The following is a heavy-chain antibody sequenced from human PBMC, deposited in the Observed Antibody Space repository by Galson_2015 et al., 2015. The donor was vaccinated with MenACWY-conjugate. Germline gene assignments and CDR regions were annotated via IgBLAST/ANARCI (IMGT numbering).Heavy chain of an antibody. CDR3: ARGHYGMDV. CDR1: GFTFRNYW. J-gene: IGHJ6*02. CDR2: IKKGGSEK. V-gene: IGHV3-7*03. Sequence: SLRLSCAASGFTFRNYWMTWVRQAPGKGLEWVASIKKGGSEKYYVDSVKGRFTISRDNSKNSLYLEMNSLRAEDTAVYSCARGHYGMDVWGQGTTVTASS.